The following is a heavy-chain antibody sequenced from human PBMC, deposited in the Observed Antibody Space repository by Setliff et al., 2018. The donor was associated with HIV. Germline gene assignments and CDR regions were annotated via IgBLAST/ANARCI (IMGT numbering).Heavy chain of an antibody. CDR2: IYHSGST. J-gene: IGHJ5*02. CDR3: ARLHTYYGSWFFDH. D-gene: IGHD3-10*01. Sequence: SETLSLTCDVSGVSISDNNYWNWVRQPPGKGLEWIGEIYHSGSTNYNPSLKSRVTISVDMSKKRFSLKLTSVTAADTAVYYCARLHTYYGSWFFDHWGQGILVTVSS. V-gene: IGHV4-4*02. CDR1: GVSISDNNY.